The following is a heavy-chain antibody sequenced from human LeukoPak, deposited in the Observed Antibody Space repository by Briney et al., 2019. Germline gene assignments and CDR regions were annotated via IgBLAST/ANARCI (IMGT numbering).Heavy chain of an antibody. D-gene: IGHD3-22*01. CDR1: GGSFSGYY. Sequence: SETLSLTCAVYGGSFSGYYWSWIRQPPGKGLEWIGEINHSGSTNYNPSLKSRVTISVDTSKNQFSLKLSSVTAADTAVYYCARGGSYYDSSGYYYAQIIQMKAHYYYMDVWGKGTTVTVSS. CDR2: INHSGST. CDR3: ARGGSYYDSSGYYYAQIIQMKAHYYYMDV. V-gene: IGHV4-34*01. J-gene: IGHJ6*03.